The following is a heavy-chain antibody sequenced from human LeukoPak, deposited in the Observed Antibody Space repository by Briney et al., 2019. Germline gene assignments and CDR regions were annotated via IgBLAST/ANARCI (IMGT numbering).Heavy chain of an antibody. D-gene: IGHD2-21*01. CDR3: ARVKPSGPKNAFDI. J-gene: IGHJ3*02. CDR2: INPNSGGT. Sequence: ASVKVSCKASGYTFTCYYMHWVRQAPGQGLEWMGWINPNSGGTNYAQKFQGRVTMTRDTSISTAYMELSRLRSDDTAVYYCARVKPSGPKNAFDIWGQGTMVTVSS. V-gene: IGHV1-2*02. CDR1: GYTFTCYY.